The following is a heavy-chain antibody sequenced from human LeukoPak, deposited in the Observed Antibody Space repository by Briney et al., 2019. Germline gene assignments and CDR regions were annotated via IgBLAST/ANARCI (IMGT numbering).Heavy chain of an antibody. CDR2: IYYTGST. D-gene: IGHD6-19*01. V-gene: IGHV4-59*01. J-gene: IGHJ4*02. Sequence: PSETLSLTCTVSGGSIRSYYWTWVRQPPGKGLEWIGYIYYTGSTNYNPSLKSRVTISVGTSKRQFSLKLNSVTAADTAVYYCARAGFGSIYYFDDWGQGTLVTVSS. CDR1: GGSIRSYY. CDR3: ARAGFGSIYYFDD.